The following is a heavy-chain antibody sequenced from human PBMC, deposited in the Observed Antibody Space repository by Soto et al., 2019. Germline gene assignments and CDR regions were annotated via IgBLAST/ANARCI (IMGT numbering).Heavy chain of an antibody. V-gene: IGHV1-69*08. CDR3: ARDEDYGGNVDY. Sequence: QVQLVQSGAEVKKPGSSVKVSCKASGGTFSSYTISWVRQAPGQGLEWMGRIIPILGIANYAQKFQGRVTITADKSTSTAYMELSSLRSEDTAVYYCARDEDYGGNVDYWGQGTLVTVSS. D-gene: IGHD4-17*01. CDR1: GGTFSSYT. J-gene: IGHJ4*02. CDR2: IIPILGIA.